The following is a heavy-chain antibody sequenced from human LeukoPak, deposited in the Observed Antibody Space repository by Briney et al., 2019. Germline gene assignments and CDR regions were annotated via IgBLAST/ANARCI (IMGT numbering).Heavy chain of an antibody. Sequence: SETLSLTCAVYGGSFSIYSWNWIRQPAGKGLEWIGRIFASGSTNYNPSLKSRVTISVDTSKNQFSLKLSSVTAADTAVYYCARAGGGMATIDFDYWGQGTLVTVSS. CDR2: IFASGST. V-gene: IGHV4-59*10. D-gene: IGHD5-24*01. CDR1: GGSFSIYS. CDR3: ARAGGGMATIDFDY. J-gene: IGHJ4*02.